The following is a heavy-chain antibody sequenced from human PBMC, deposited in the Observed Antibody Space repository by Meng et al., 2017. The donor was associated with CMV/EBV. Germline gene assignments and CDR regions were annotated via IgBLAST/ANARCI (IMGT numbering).Heavy chain of an antibody. CDR1: GGTFSSYA. J-gene: IGHJ4*02. CDR2: IIPIFGTA. Sequence: SLQVSCKASGGTFSSYAISWVRQAPGQGLEGMGGIIPIFGTANYAQKLQGRVTINTDESTSTAYMELSSLRSEDTAVYYCASGSRDGYNFVFDYWGQGTLVTVSS. CDR3: ASGSRDGYNFVFDY. V-gene: IGHV1-69*05. D-gene: IGHD5-24*01.